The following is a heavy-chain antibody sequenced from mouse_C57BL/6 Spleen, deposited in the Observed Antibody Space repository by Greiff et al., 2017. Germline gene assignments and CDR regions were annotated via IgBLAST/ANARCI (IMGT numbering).Heavy chain of an antibody. CDR3: ARAYGYDWYFDV. Sequence: VQLQQPGAELVKPGASVKLSCKASGYTFTSYWMHWVKQRPGQGLEWIGMIHPNSGSTNYNEKFKSKATLTVDKSSSTAYMQLSSLTSEDSAVYYCARAYGYDWYFDVWGTGTTVTVSS. CDR1: GYTFTSYW. D-gene: IGHD2-2*01. CDR2: IHPNSGST. J-gene: IGHJ1*03. V-gene: IGHV1-64*01.